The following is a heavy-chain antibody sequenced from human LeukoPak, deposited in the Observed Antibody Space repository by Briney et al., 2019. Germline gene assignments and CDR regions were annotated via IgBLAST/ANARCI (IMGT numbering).Heavy chain of an antibody. CDR2: IYDTGGT. Sequence: SETLSLTCSVSGGSISSYYWNWIRQPPGKGLEWIGYIYDTGGTNYNPSLKSRVTISVDTSKNQFSLILNSVTAADTAVYYCARGRGYYDSSAYLVYWGQGTLVTVSS. CDR3: ARGRGYYDSSAYLVY. D-gene: IGHD3-22*01. J-gene: IGHJ4*02. V-gene: IGHV4-59*01. CDR1: GGSISSYY.